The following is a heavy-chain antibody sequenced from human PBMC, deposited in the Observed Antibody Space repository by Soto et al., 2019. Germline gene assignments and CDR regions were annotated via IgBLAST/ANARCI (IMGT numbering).Heavy chain of an antibody. D-gene: IGHD1-26*01. V-gene: IGHV1-3*01. CDR1: GYTFTSYA. CDR3: ARDGSGSYYFDAFDI. J-gene: IGHJ3*02. CDR2: INAGNGNT. Sequence: QVQLVQSGAEVKKPGASVKVSCKASGYTFTSYAMHWVRQAPGQRLEWMGWINAGNGNTKYSQKFQGRVTITRDTSASTGNMELSSLRSEDTAVYYCARDGSGSYYFDAFDIWGQGTMVTVSS.